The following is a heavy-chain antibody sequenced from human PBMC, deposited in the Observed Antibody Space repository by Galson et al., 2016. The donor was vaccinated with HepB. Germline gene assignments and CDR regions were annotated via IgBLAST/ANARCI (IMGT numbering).Heavy chain of an antibody. CDR3: AKELRPRTTDYYHAMDV. CDR2: ISFDGFNR. V-gene: IGHV3-30*18. Sequence: SLRLSCAASGFTFSSYGMHWVRQAPGKGLEWVTVISFDGFNRYYADSVKGRFTVSRDNSKNTLYLQMNNLRAEDTAVYHCAKELRPRTTDYYHAMDVWGTGTTATVSS. CDR1: GFTFSSYG. D-gene: IGHD2/OR15-2a*01. J-gene: IGHJ6*04.